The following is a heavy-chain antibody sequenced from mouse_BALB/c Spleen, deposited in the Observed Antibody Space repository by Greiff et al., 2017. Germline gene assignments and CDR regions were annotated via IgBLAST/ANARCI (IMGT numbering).Heavy chain of an antibody. J-gene: IGHJ1*01. Sequence: EVNVVESGGGLVQPGGSRKLSCAASGFNFSSFGMHWVRQAPEKGLEWVAYISSGSSTIYYADTVKGRFTITRDNPKNTLFLQMTSLRSEDTAMYYCARDGNWNFDDWGAGTTVTVSS. CDR2: ISSGSSTI. CDR3: ARDGNWNFDD. D-gene: IGHD2-1*01. V-gene: IGHV5-17*02. CDR1: GFNFSSFG.